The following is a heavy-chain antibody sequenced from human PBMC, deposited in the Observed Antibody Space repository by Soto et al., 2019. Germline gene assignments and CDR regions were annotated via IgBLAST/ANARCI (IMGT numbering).Heavy chain of an antibody. J-gene: IGHJ5*02. CDR2: IIPIFGTA. Sequence: QVQLVQSGAEVKKPGSSVKVSCKASGGTFSSYAISWVRQAPGQGLEWMGGIIPIFGTANYAQKFRGRVTITADESTSTDYMELSSLRSEDTAVYYCARRVAVTNQYNWFDPWGQGTLVTVSS. CDR3: ARRVAVTNQYNWFDP. V-gene: IGHV1-69*01. D-gene: IGHD4-17*01. CDR1: GGTFSSYA.